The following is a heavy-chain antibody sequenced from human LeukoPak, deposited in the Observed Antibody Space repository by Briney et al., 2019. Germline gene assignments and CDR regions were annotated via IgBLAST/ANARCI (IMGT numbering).Heavy chain of an antibody. CDR2: ISWNSGSI. D-gene: IGHD1-26*01. CDR1: GFTFDDYA. CDR3: AHLVWEYVGGLDV. Sequence: GGSLRLSCAASGFTFDDYAMHWVRQAPGKGLEWVSGISWNSGSIGYADSVKGRFTISRDNAKNSLYLQMHSLRVEDTAVYYCAHLVWEYVGGLDVWGQGITVTVSS. J-gene: IGHJ6*02. V-gene: IGHV3-9*01.